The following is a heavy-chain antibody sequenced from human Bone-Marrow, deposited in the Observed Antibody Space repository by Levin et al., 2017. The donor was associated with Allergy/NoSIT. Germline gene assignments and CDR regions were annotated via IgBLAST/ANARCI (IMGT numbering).Heavy chain of an antibody. CDR1: GYTLTELS. Sequence: ASVKVSCKVSGYTLTELSMHWVRQAPGKGLEWMGGFDPEDGETIYAQKFQGRVTMTEDTSTDTAYMELSSLRSEDTAVYYCATGLPVLEAFDIWGQGTMVTVSS. CDR3: ATGLPVLEAFDI. D-gene: IGHD1-1*01. V-gene: IGHV1-24*01. J-gene: IGHJ3*02. CDR2: FDPEDGET.